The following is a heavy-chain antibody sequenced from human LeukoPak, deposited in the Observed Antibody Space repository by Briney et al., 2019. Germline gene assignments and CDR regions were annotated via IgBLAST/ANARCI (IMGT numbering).Heavy chain of an antibody. CDR3: ARVSSSSTAIDY. CDR2: IIPILGIA. D-gene: IGHD6-13*01. Sequence: ASVKVSCKASGGTFSSYAISWVRQAPGQGLEWMGRIIPILGIANYAQKFQGRVTITADKSTSTAYMELSSLRSEDTAVYYCARVSSSSTAIDYWGQGTLVTVSS. J-gene: IGHJ4*02. V-gene: IGHV1-69*04. CDR1: GGTFSSYA.